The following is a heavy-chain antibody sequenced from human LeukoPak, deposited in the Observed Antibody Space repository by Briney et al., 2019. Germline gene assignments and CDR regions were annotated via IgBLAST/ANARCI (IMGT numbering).Heavy chain of an antibody. V-gene: IGHV1-69*06. CDR1: GGTFSSYA. J-gene: IGHJ4*02. CDR3: ARAYYYDSSGYSRSLDY. Sequence: ASVKVSCKGSGGTFSSYAISWVRQAPGQGLEWMGGIIPIFGTANYAQNFQGRVTITADKSTSTAYMELSSLRSEDTAVYYCARAYYYDSSGYSRSLDYWGQGTLVTVSS. CDR2: IIPIFGTA. D-gene: IGHD3-22*01.